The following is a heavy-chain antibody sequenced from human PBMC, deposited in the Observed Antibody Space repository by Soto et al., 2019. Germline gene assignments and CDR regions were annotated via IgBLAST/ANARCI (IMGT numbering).Heavy chain of an antibody. CDR2: INGSGRDT. CDR3: AHPYYYGSSYYGIAV. D-gene: IGHD3-10*01. J-gene: IGHJ6*02. Sequence: EVQLLESGGDLVQPGGALRLSCAASGFTFSSYVVRWVRQSPGKGLEWVSGINGSGRDTYYADSVKGRINISKDNSKNTLYLQMNSLRAEDTAIYYCAHPYYYGSSYYGIAVWGQGTTVTVSS. CDR1: GFTFSSYV. V-gene: IGHV3-23*01.